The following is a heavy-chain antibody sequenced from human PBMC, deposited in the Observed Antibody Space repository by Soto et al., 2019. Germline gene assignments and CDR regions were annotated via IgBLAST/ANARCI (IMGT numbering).Heavy chain of an antibody. CDR2: IYYSGST. J-gene: IGHJ5*02. CDR3: ASPYSSSTLFDP. V-gene: IGHV4-39*01. Sequence: SETLSLTCTVSGGSISSSSYYWGWIRQPPGKGLEWIGSIYYSGSTYYNPSLKSRVTISVDTSKNQFSLKLSSVTAADTAVYYCASPYSSSTLFDPWGQGTLVTVSS. D-gene: IGHD6-6*01. CDR1: GGSISSSSYY.